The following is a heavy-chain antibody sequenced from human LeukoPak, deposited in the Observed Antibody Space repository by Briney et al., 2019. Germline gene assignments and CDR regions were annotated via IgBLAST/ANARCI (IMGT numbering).Heavy chain of an antibody. Sequence: GGSLRLSCAASGFTFSKVWMSWVRQAPGKGLEWVGRIKSKTDGGTIDYAAPVKGRFTISRDDSKDTLFLQMNSLKTEDTAVYYCAKDGYTDRRRNYFDCWGQGTLVTVSS. J-gene: IGHJ4*02. CDR1: GFTFSKVW. CDR3: AKDGYTDRRRNYFDC. D-gene: IGHD6-13*01. CDR2: IKSKTDGGTI. V-gene: IGHV3-15*01.